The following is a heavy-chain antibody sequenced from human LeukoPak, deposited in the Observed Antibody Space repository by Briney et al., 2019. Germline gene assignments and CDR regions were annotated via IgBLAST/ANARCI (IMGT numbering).Heavy chain of an antibody. J-gene: IGHJ3*02. CDR1: RFTFGSYV. CDR2: IRYDGCNK. CDR3: AKDLGYLGYDFDDAFDI. Sequence: GGSLRLSCAISRFTFGSYVMHWVRHAPGKGLEWVAFIRYDGCNKYYADSVKGRFTISRDNSKNTLYLQMNSLRAEDTAVYYCAKDLGYLGYDFDDAFDIWGQGTMVTVSS. D-gene: IGHD5-12*01. V-gene: IGHV3-30*02.